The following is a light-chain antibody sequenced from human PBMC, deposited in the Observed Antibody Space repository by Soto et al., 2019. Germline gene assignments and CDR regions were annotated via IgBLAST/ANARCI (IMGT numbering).Light chain of an antibody. Sequence: DIQMTQSPSTLSASVGDRVTITCRASQTINSWLAWYQQKPGKAPKLLIYKASSFESAVPSRFSCSGSGTEFALTISSLQPDDFASYYCQQYEIYPITFGQGTRLEIK. CDR3: QQYEIYPIT. V-gene: IGKV1-5*03. CDR1: QTINSW. CDR2: KAS. J-gene: IGKJ5*01.